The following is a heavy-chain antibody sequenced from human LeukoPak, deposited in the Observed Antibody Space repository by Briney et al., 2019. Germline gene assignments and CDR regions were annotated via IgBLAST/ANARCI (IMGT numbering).Heavy chain of an antibody. CDR3: AKGDHSGAFDI. V-gene: IGHV3-30*04. J-gene: IGHJ3*02. D-gene: IGHD2-21*02. CDR1: GFTFSSYA. Sequence: PGGSLRLSCAASGFTFSSYAMHWVRQAPGKGLEWVAVISYDGSNKYYADSVKGRFTISRDNSKNTLYLQMNSLRAEDTAVYYCAKGDHSGAFDIWGQGTMVTVSS. CDR2: ISYDGSNK.